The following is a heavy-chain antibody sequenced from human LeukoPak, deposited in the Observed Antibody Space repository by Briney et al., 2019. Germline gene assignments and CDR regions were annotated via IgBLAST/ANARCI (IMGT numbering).Heavy chain of an antibody. CDR1: GFTFDDYA. V-gene: IGHV3-9*01. D-gene: IGHD6-13*01. Sequence: AGGSLRLSCAASGFTFDDYAMHWVRQAPGKGLEWVSGISWNSGSIGYADSVKGRFTISRDNAKNSLYLQMNSLRAEDTALYYCAKSYSSSWYFFAYWGQGTLVTVSS. CDR3: AKSYSSSWYFFAY. J-gene: IGHJ4*02. CDR2: ISWNSGSI.